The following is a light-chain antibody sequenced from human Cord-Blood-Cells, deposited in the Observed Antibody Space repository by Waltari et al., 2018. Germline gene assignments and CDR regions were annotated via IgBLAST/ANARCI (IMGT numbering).Light chain of an antibody. V-gene: IGLV1-40*01. CDR2: GNS. J-gene: IGLJ2*01. CDR1: SSNIGAGYD. Sequence: QSVLTQPPSVSGAPGQRVTISCTGSSSNIGAGYDVHWYQQLPGTAPKLLIYGNSNRPPGVPGRFSCSKAGTSASLAITGLQAEDEADYYCQSYDSSLSGSVFGGGTKLTVL. CDR3: QSYDSSLSGSV.